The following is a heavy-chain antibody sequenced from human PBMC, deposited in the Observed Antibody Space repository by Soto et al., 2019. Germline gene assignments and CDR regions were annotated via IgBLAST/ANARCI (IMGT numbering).Heavy chain of an antibody. CDR3: ASNVNVVVVAATLPPPNYYYYGMDV. J-gene: IGHJ6*02. Sequence: QVQLVQSGAGVKKPGSSVKVSCKASGGTFSSYAISWVRRAPGQGLEWMGGIIPIFGTANYAQKFQGRVTITADESTSTAYMELSSLRSEDTAVYYCASNVNVVVVAATLPPPNYYYYGMDVWGQGTTVTVSS. CDR1: GGTFSSYA. V-gene: IGHV1-69*12. CDR2: IIPIFGTA. D-gene: IGHD2-15*01.